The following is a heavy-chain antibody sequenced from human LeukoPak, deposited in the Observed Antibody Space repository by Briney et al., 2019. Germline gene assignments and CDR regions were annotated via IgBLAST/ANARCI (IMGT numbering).Heavy chain of an antibody. CDR1: EFTFSRCP. J-gene: IGHJ6*02. V-gene: IGHV3-23*01. CDR2: MSGSGDNS. Sequence: PGGSLRLSCGGSEFTFSRCPMSWVRQAPGKGLEWVSAMSGSGDNSYYADSVKGRFTISRDNSKNTLYLQMNSLRDDDMAVYYCAKARSSTWDYGMDVWGQGTTVTVSS. D-gene: IGHD6-13*01. CDR3: AKARSSTWDYGMDV.